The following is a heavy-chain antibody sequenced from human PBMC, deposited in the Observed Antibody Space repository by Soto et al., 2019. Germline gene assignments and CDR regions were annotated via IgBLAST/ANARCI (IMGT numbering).Heavy chain of an antibody. D-gene: IGHD1-1*01. CDR1: GGTFSSYA. CDR2: IIPIFGTA. CDR3: ARDWNHSNWFDP. Sequence: GASVKVSCKASGGTFSSYAISWVRQAPGQGLEWMGGIIPIFGTANYAQKFQGRVTITADKSTSTAYMELSSLRSEDTAVYYCARDWNHSNWFDPWGQGTLVTSPQ. J-gene: IGHJ5*02. V-gene: IGHV1-69*06.